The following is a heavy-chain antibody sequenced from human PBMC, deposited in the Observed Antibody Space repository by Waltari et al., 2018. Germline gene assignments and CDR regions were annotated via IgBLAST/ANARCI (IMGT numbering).Heavy chain of an antibody. CDR1: GYTLTELS. D-gene: IGHD2-2*01. CDR3: AAAYGAAAMEYYFDY. Sequence: QVQLVQSGAEVKKPGASVTVSCKVSGYTLTELSMPWVRRDPGKGLEWMGGLDPEDGETIYAQKFQGRVTMTEDTSTDTAYMELSSLRSEDTAVYYCAAAYGAAAMEYYFDYWGQGTLVTVSS. CDR2: LDPEDGET. J-gene: IGHJ4*02. V-gene: IGHV1-24*01.